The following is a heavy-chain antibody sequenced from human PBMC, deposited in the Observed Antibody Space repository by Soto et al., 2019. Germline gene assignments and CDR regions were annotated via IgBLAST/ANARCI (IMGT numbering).Heavy chain of an antibody. Sequence: QVQLVQSGAEVKKPESSVKVSCKAPGGTFSTYAISWVRQAPGQGLEWMGGIIPMFGTANYAQRFQDRVTITAEESTNTGYMELSSLRSEDTAVYFCASGIQRWLRRINNGYSGWGQGTLVTVSS. CDR2: IIPMFGTA. J-gene: IGHJ4*02. D-gene: IGHD5-12*01. CDR1: GGTFSTYA. CDR3: ASGIQRWLRRINNGYSG. V-gene: IGHV1-69*12.